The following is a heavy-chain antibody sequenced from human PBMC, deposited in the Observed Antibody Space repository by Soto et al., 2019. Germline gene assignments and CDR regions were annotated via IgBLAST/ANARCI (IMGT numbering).Heavy chain of an antibody. CDR2: TYYRSKWYN. V-gene: IGHV6-1*01. CDR1: GDSVSSNSAA. CDR3: ARGWGIAARPDRGPFDY. Sequence: SQTLSLTCAISGDSVSSNSAAWNWIRQSPSRGLEWLGRTYYRSKWYNDYAVSVKSRITINPDTSKNQFSLQLNSVTPEDTAVYFCARGWGIAARPDRGPFDYWGQGTLVTVSS. J-gene: IGHJ4*02. D-gene: IGHD6-6*01.